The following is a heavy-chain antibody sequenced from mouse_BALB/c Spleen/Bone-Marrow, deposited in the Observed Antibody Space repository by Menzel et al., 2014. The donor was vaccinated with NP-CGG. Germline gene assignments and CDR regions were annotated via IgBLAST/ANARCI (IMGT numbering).Heavy chain of an antibody. CDR3: ARGNYGNYVDYFDY. D-gene: IGHD2-1*01. V-gene: IGHV5-6-3*01. Sequence: EVMLVESGGGLVQPGGSLKLSCAASGFTFSSYGMSWVRQTPDKRRVLVASINSNGGSTYYPDSVKGRFTISRDNDKNTLSLQMSSPKSEDTAMYYCARGNYGNYVDYFDYWGQGPNLTVS. CDR1: GFTFSSYG. CDR2: INSNGGST. J-gene: IGHJ2*01.